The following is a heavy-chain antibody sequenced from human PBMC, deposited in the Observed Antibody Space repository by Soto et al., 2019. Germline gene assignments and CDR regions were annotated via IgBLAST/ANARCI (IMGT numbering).Heavy chain of an antibody. J-gene: IGHJ4*02. V-gene: IGHV4-31*03. CDR2: IYYSGST. CDR3: ARGLGSGNWDY. Sequence: SETLSLTCTVAGDSISSGGYYRTWIRQHPGKGLEWIGYIYYSGSTYYNPSLKSRVSISVDTSKNQFSLKLSSVTAADTAVYYCARGLGSGNWDYWGQGILVTVSS. D-gene: IGHD3-10*01. CDR1: GDSISSGGYY.